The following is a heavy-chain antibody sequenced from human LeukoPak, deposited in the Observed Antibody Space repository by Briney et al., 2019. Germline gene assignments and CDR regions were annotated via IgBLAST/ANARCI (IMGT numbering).Heavy chain of an antibody. J-gene: IGHJ4*02. CDR1: GFTFSSYE. CDR3: ARVGEHDYGDY. CDR2: ISSSGSTI. V-gene: IGHV3-48*03. D-gene: IGHD3-16*01. Sequence: GGSLRLSCAASGFTFSSYEMNWVRQAPGRGLGGVSYISSSGSTIYYADSVRGRFTISRDNAKNSLYLQMNSLRAEDTAVYYCARVGEHDYGDYWGQGTLVTVSS.